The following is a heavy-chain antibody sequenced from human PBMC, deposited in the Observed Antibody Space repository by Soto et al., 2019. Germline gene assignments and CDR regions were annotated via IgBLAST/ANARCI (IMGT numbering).Heavy chain of an antibody. Sequence: PGGSLRLSCAAPGFVFSDYGMHWVRQAPGKGLEWVALITNDGNNEFYRESVKGRFSISRGRSTNTVDLLMNSLRPEDTGVYYCAKEGPGGGRHFYYGMDVWGQGTTVTVSS. CDR3: AKEGPGGGRHFYYGMDV. CDR2: ITNDGNNE. D-gene: IGHD1-26*01. CDR1: GFVFSDYG. V-gene: IGHV3-30*02. J-gene: IGHJ6*02.